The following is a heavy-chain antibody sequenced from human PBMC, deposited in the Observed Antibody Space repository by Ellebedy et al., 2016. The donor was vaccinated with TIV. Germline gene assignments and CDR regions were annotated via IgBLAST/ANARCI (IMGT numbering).Heavy chain of an antibody. CDR3: ARDLTDTDPPSYYFNS. Sequence: PGGSLRLSCAASGFTFSNYALHWVRQAPGKGLEWVGIISYHGINKYYAVPLRGRFTISRDNSKNTLYLHMNGLQPEDTAVYYCARDLTDTDPPSYYFNSWGQGTLVTVSS. J-gene: IGHJ4*02. CDR1: GFTFSNYA. V-gene: IGHV3-30*04. D-gene: IGHD1-14*01. CDR2: ISYHGINK.